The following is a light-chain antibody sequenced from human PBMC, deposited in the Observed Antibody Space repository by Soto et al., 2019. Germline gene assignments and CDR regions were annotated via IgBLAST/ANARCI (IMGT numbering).Light chain of an antibody. Sequence: DIVLTPSPGTLSLSPGARATLSCRASQSVSSSYLAWYQQKPGQAPRLLIYGASSRATGIPDRFSGSGSGTDFTLTISRLEPEDFAVYYCQQYGSSGTFGQGTKVDIK. CDR3: QQYGSSGT. CDR2: GAS. V-gene: IGKV3-20*01. J-gene: IGKJ1*01. CDR1: QSVSSSY.